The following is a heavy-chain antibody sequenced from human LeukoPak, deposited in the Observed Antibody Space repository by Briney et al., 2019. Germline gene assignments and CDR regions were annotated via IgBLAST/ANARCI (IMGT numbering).Heavy chain of an antibody. CDR3: ARVMYSSSWYDPYYYYYMDV. CDR2: ISAYNGNT. J-gene: IGHJ6*03. Sequence: GASVKVSCKASGYTFTSYGISWVRQAPGQGREWMGWISAYNGNTNYAQKLQGRVTMTTDTSTSTAYMELRSLRSDDTAVYYCARVMYSSSWYDPYYYYYMDVWGKGTTVTVSS. V-gene: IGHV1-18*01. D-gene: IGHD6-13*01. CDR1: GYTFTSYG.